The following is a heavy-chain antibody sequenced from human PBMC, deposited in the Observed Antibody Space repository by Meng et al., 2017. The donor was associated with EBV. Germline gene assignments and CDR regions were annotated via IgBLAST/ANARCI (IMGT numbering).Heavy chain of an antibody. CDR2: IYYTGIT. Sequence: QLQLQESGPGLVXXXXXLXLTXTXSGGSISSSSYYWGWIRQPPGKGLEWIGNIYYTGITYYNPSLKSRVTMSVDTSKNQFSLKLSSVTAADTAVYYCAREDGDDVLVYFDYWGQGTLVTVSS. V-gene: IGHV4-39*07. D-gene: IGHD4-17*01. CDR1: GGSISSSSYY. J-gene: IGHJ4*02. CDR3: AREDGDDVLVYFDY.